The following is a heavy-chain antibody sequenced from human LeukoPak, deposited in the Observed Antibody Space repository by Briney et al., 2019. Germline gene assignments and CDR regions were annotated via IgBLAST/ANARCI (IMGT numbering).Heavy chain of an antibody. CDR2: IYYSGST. CDR1: GGSISSGNYY. J-gene: IGHJ6*03. Sequence: PSQTLSLTCTVSGGSISSGNYYWSWIRQPPGKGLEWIGYIYYSGSTNYNPSLKSRVTISVDTSKNQFSLKLSSVTAADTAAYYCARVSGLWSADYYYYMDVWGKGTTVTVSS. D-gene: IGHD5-18*01. V-gene: IGHV4-61*01. CDR3: ARVSGLWSADYYYYMDV.